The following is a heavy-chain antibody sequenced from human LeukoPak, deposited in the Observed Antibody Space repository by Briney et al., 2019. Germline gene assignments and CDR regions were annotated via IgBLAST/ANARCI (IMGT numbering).Heavy chain of an antibody. D-gene: IGHD2-2*01. J-gene: IGHJ5*02. CDR2: IYTSGST. CDR1: GGPISSYY. CDR3: AGYCSSTSCHGSNWFDP. Sequence: SETLSLTCTVSGGPISSYYWSWIRQPAGKGLEWIGRIYTSGSTNYNPSLKSRVTISVDTSKNQFSLKLSSVTAADTAVYYCAGYCSSTSCHGSNWFDPWGQGTLVTVSS. V-gene: IGHV4-4*07.